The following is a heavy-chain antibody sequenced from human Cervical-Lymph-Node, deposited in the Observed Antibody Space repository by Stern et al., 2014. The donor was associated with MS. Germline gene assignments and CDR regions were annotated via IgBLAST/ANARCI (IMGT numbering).Heavy chain of an antibody. D-gene: IGHD3-10*01. CDR1: GG. J-gene: IGHJ5*02. CDR2: VIPFVGTS. V-gene: IGHV1-69*06. CDR3: ARGSGDNWFGP. Sequence: VQLVQSGAEVKKPGSSVKVSCKSSGGISWVRQAPGQGLEWMGGVIPFVGTSNYAQKFQGIVTITADTSTNTTYLHLSRLTSADTAVYYCARGSGDNWFGPWGQGTLVTGSS.